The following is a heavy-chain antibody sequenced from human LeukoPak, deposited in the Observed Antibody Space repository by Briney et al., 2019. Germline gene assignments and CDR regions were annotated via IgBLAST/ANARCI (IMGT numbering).Heavy chain of an antibody. CDR1: GYTFTSYD. V-gene: IGHV1-8*01. CDR2: MNPNSGNT. J-gene: IGHJ5*02. Sequence: ASVKVSCKASGYTFTSYDINWVRQATGQGLEWMGWMNPNSGNTGYAKKFQGRVTMTRNTSISTAYMELSSLRSEDTAVYYCARAQGCSGGSCYWFDPWGQGTLVTVSS. CDR3: ARAQGCSGGSCYWFDP. D-gene: IGHD2-15*01.